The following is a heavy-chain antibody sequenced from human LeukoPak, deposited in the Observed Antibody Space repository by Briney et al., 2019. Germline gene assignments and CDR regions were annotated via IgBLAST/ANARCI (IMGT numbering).Heavy chain of an antibody. D-gene: IGHD1-14*01. CDR3: ARLTGRAFDI. V-gene: IGHV4-59*01. J-gene: IGHJ3*02. CDR1: GGSISSYY. CDR2: IYYSGST. Sequence: SETLSLTCTVSGGSISSYYWSWIRQPPGKGLEWIGYIYYSGSTNYNPSLKSRVTISVDTSKNQFSLKLSSVTAADTAVYYSARLTGRAFDIWGQGTMVTVSS.